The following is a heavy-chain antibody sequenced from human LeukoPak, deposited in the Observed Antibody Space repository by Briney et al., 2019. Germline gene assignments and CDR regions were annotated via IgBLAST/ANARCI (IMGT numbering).Heavy chain of an antibody. D-gene: IGHD3-22*01. CDR1: TSR. V-gene: IGHV1-18*01. J-gene: IGHJ5*01. CDR3: ARDLWNFYDDSGYNRDFDS. CDR2: IGTYGGDT. Sequence: ASVKVSCKATSRISWVRQAPGQGLEWMGWIGTYGGDTYYAQKYQGRITVTTDTSTSTVYMELRNLRSDDTAVYYCARDLWNFYDDSGYNRDFDSWGQGTLVTVSS.